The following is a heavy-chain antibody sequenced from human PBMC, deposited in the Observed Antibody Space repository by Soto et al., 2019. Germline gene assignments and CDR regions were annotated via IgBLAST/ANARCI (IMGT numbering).Heavy chain of an antibody. D-gene: IGHD3-3*01. Sequence: SGTLSLTCNASGASISSSPYAWGWIRQSAGKGLEWIGTIDYGGTIYYNPSLKSRITISLDTSKNQISLRLSSVTAADTAVYYCARHVHNQGYEYYFASWGQGTLVTVSS. V-gene: IGHV4-39*01. CDR2: IDYGGTI. CDR3: ARHVHNQGYEYYFAS. CDR1: GASISSSPYA. J-gene: IGHJ4*02.